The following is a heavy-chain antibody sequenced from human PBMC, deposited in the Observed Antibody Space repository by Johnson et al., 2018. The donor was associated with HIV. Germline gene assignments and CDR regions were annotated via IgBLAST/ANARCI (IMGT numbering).Heavy chain of an antibody. J-gene: IGHJ3*02. CDR2: ISFAGVTK. CDR3: TRLPSGYSRDAFDI. V-gene: IGHV3-30*03. D-gene: IGHD5-18*01. Sequence: QVQLVESGGGVVQPGRSLRLSCEASGFTFSSYGMAWVRQAPGKGLEWVTVISFAGVTKYYADSVKGRFTISRDNSKNTLYLEMNSLRAEDTAVYYCTRLPSGYSRDAFDIWGQGTMVTVSS. CDR1: GFTFSSYG.